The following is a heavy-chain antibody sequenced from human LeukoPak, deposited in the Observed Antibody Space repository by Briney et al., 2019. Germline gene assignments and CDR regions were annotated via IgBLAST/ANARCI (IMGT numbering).Heavy chain of an antibody. CDR3: ASRGGRGYSYGLFDY. CDR1: GFSFSTYS. D-gene: IGHD5-18*01. V-gene: IGHV3-48*02. Sequence: GGSLRLSCAASGFSFSTYSMDWVRQAPGKGLEWVSYISSSSSTIYYADSVKGRFTISRDNAKNSLYLQMNSLRDEDTAVYYCASRGGRGYSYGLFDYWGRGTLVTVSS. CDR2: ISSSSSTI. J-gene: IGHJ4*02.